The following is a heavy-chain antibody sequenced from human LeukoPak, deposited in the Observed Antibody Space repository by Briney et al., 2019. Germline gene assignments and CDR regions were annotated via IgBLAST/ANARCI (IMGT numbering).Heavy chain of an antibody. V-gene: IGHV4-59*05. CDR2: IYYSGST. CDR1: GFTLSSYL. CDR3: AKTTVAAHEAFDY. D-gene: IGHD6-19*01. J-gene: IGHJ4*02. Sequence: GSLRLSCAASGFTLSSYLMSWVRQAPGRGLEWVGSIYYSGSTYYNPSLKSRVTISVDTSKNQFSLKLSSVTAADTAVYYCAKTTVAAHEAFDYWGQGTLVTVSS.